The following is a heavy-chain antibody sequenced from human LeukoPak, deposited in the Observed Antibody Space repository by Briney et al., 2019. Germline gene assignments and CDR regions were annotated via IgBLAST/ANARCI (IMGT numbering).Heavy chain of an antibody. V-gene: IGHV1-2*02. Sequence: ASVKVSCKASGYTFTDYYIHWMRQAPGQGLEWMGWINPKRGVTTYAQKFQGRVTMTRYTSITTAYMELTRLRSDDTTIYYCARERNYGDYGNAFDVWGQGTKVTVSS. CDR2: INPKRGVT. CDR1: GYTFTDYY. CDR3: ARERNYGDYGNAFDV. J-gene: IGHJ3*01. D-gene: IGHD4-17*01.